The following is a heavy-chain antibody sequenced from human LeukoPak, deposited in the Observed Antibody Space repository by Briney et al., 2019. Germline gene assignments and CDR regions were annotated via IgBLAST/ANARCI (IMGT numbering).Heavy chain of an antibody. CDR1: GYTFTGYY. D-gene: IGHD1-26*01. CDR3: ALVGATRANDY. V-gene: IGHV1-2*02. J-gene: IGHJ4*02. Sequence: ASVKVSCKASGYTFTGYYMHWVGQAPGQGLEWMGWINPNSGGTNYARKFQGRVTMTRDTSISTAYMELSRLRSDDTAVYYCALVGATRANDYWGQGTLVTVSS. CDR2: INPNSGGT.